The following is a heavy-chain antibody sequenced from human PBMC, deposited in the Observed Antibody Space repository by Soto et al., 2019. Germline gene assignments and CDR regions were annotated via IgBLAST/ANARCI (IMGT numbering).Heavy chain of an antibody. V-gene: IGHV1-24*01. CDR1: GYTLTELS. D-gene: IGHD3-22*01. J-gene: IGHJ4*02. CDR2: FDPEDGET. Sequence: ASVKVSCKVSGYTLTELSMHWVRQAPGKGLEWMGGFDPEDGETIYAQKFQGRVTMTEDTSTDTAYMELSSLRSEDTAVYYCATGSPQKPYYYDSSGYYYVDYWGQGTLVTVSS. CDR3: ATGSPQKPYYYDSSGYYYVDY.